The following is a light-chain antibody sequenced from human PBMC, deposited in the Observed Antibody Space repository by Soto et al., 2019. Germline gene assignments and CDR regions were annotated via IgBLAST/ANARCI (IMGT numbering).Light chain of an antibody. CDR3: CSYGGGNNFYV. V-gene: IGLV2-14*01. CDR1: MRDVGAYNL. J-gene: IGLJ1*01. CDR2: EVR. Sequence: QSALTQPASVSGSAGQSITISCSGTMRDVGAYNLVSWYQQHPGTAPKLIIYEVRNRPSGISSRFSGSRSGNTASLTISGLQPEDEGDYYCCSYGGGNNFYVFGTGTKLTVL.